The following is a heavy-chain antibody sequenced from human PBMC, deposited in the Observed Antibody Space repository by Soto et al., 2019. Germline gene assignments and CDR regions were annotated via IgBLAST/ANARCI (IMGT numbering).Heavy chain of an antibody. V-gene: IGHV3-33*01. CDR2: IWYDGSNK. J-gene: IGHJ5*02. CDR3: ARSADYSSSWNNWFDP. Sequence: GGSLRLSCAASGFTFSSYGMHWVRQAPGKGLEWVAVIWYDGSNKYYADSVKGRFTISRDNSNNTLYLQMNSLRAEDTAVYYCARSADYSSSWNNWFDPWGQGTLVTVSS. CDR1: GFTFSSYG. D-gene: IGHD6-13*01.